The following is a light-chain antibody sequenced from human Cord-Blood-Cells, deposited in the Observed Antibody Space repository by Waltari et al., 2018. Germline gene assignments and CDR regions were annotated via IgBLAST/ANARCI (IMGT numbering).Light chain of an antibody. J-gene: IGLJ1*01. CDR1: SSDAGSYNL. V-gene: IGLV2-23*01. CDR3: CSYAGSSTYV. CDR2: EGS. Sequence: QSALTPPASVSGSPGQSITISCTGTSSDAGSYNLVPWYQQQPGKAPKLMIYEGSKRPSGVSNRFSGSKSGNTASLTISGLQAEDEADYYCCSYAGSSTYVFGTGTKVTVL.